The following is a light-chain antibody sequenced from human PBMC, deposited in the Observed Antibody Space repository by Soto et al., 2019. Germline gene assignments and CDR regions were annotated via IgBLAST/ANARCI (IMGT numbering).Light chain of an antibody. V-gene: IGLV1-47*01. CDR3: ASWDDSLSETV. CDR1: NFNVKNNY. Sequence: QSVLTQPPSLSGTPGQRVTISCSGSNFNVKNNYVYWYQQFAGTAPKLLIYSNNRRPSGVPDRFSGSKSGSSASLAISGLRAADEADYYCASWDDSLSETVFGGGTQLTVL. J-gene: IGLJ7*01. CDR2: SNN.